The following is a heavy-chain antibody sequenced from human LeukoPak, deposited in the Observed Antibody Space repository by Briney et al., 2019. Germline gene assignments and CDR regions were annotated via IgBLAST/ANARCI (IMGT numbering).Heavy chain of an antibody. J-gene: IGHJ4*02. D-gene: IGHD3-10*01. Sequence: SETLSLTCTVSGGSISGYFWSWIRQTPGKGLDWIGYISFSGSTNYNPSLKSRVTMSLDTSKNQFSLKLSSVTAADTAVYYCARSGSYSHPGDYWGQGTLVTVSS. CDR1: GGSISGYF. CDR3: ARSGSYSHPGDY. CDR2: ISFSGST. V-gene: IGHV4-59*01.